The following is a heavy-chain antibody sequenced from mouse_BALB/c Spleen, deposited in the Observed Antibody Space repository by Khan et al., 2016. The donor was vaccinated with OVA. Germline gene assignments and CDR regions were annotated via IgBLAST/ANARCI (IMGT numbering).Heavy chain of an antibody. CDR3: ARDYWDVFAY. CDR2: IDPANGYT. J-gene: IGHJ3*01. D-gene: IGHD4-1*01. V-gene: IGHV14-3*02. CDR1: GFNIKDTY. Sequence: VQLKESGAELVKPGASVKLSCTASGFNIKDTYMHWVKQRPEQGLEWIGRIDPANGYTKYDPKFQGKATITADTSSNTAYLQLSSLTSEDTAVYYCARDYWDVFAYWCQGTLVTVSA.